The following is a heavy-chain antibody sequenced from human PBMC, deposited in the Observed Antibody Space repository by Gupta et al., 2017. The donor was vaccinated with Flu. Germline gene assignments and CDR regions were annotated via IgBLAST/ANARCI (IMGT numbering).Heavy chain of an antibody. V-gene: IGHV4-61*02. J-gene: IGHJ4*02. Sequence: QVQLQESGPGLVKPSQTLTLTCIGSGGSISSGSYYWSWIRQPAGKGLEWMGRIYTSGSTNYNPSLKMRVTISVDTSKNQFSLRLSSVTAADTAVYYCASYGDSTVYWGQGTLVTVAS. CDR1: GGSISSGSYY. CDR2: IYTSGST. CDR3: ASYGDSTVY. D-gene: IGHD4-17*01.